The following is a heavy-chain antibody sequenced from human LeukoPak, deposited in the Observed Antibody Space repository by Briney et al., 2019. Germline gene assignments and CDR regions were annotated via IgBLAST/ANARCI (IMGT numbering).Heavy chain of an antibody. Sequence: ASVKVSCKASGYTFTGYYMHWVRQAPGQGLEWMGWINPNSGGTNYAQKFQGRVTMTRDTSISTAYMELSRLRSDDTAVYYCARRGEDELLWFGAHAFDIWGQGTMVTVSS. J-gene: IGHJ3*02. V-gene: IGHV1-2*02. CDR2: INPNSGGT. CDR1: GYTFTGYY. D-gene: IGHD3-10*01. CDR3: ARRGEDELLWFGAHAFDI.